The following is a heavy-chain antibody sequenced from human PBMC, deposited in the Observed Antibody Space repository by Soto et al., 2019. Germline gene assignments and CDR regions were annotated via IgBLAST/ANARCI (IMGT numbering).Heavy chain of an antibody. CDR3: ARHLNYYDSSGYPHGALDY. CDR1: GGSISSSSYY. V-gene: IGHV4-39*01. D-gene: IGHD3-22*01. J-gene: IGHJ4*02. Sequence: QLLESGPGLVKPSETLSLTCTVSGGSISSSSYYWGWIRQPPGKGLEWIGSIYYSGSTYYNPSLKSRVTISVDTSKNQFSLKLSSVTAADTAVYYCARHLNYYDSSGYPHGALDYWGQGTLVTVSS. CDR2: IYYSGST.